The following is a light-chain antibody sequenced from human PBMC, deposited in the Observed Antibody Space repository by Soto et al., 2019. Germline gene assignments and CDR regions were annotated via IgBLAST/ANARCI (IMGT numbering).Light chain of an antibody. CDR3: QQYNTYAET. CDR2: DAS. V-gene: IGKV1-5*01. CDR1: QSISSW. J-gene: IGKJ1*01. Sequence: DIQMTQSPSTLSASVGDRVTITCRASQSISSWLAWYQQKPGKAPKLLIFDASTLESGVPSRFSGSGSGTDFALSISSLQPDDFATYSCQQYNTYAETFGQGTKVEFK.